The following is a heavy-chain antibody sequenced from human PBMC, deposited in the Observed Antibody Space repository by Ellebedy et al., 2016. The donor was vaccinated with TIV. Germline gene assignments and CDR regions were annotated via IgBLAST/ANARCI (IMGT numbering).Heavy chain of an antibody. CDR3: AKGRGGGSDSSAPRYYFDY. J-gene: IGHJ4*02. CDR2: FGVSGDST. Sequence: PGGSLRLSCAASGFTFSNYAMSWVRQAAGKGLEWVSGFGVSGDSTYYADSVEGRFTISRDNSKKTLYLQMNSLRAEDTAIYYCAKGRGGGSDSSAPRYYFDYWGLGTLVTVSS. CDR1: GFTFSNYA. V-gene: IGHV3-23*01. D-gene: IGHD3-22*01.